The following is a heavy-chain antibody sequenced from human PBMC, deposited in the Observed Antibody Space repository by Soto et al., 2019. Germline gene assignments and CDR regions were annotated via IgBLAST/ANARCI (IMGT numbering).Heavy chain of an antibody. V-gene: IGHV4-34*01. CDR2: INHSGST. CDR3: ARGAIIPLGDYGDYYYYYYMDV. Sequence: ASETLSLTCAVYGGSFSGYYWSWIRQPPGKGLEWIGEINHSGSTNYNPSLKSRVTISVDTSKNQFSLKLSSVTAADTAVYYCARGAIIPLGDYGDYYYYYYMDVWGKGTTVTVSS. J-gene: IGHJ6*03. D-gene: IGHD4-17*01. CDR1: GGSFSGYY.